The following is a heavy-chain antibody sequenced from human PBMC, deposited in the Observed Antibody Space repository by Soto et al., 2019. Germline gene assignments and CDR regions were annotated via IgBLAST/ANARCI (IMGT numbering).Heavy chain of an antibody. D-gene: IGHD5-12*01. CDR1: GYTVTSYG. Sequence: ASVKVSCKASGYTVTSYGISWVRQAPGQRLEWMGWISAYNGNTNYAQKFQGRVTMTTDTSTSTVYMELRSLRSDDTAVYFCARVAQASAFDFWAQGTMVTVSS. J-gene: IGHJ3*01. CDR2: ISAYNGNT. V-gene: IGHV1-18*01. CDR3: ARVAQASAFDF.